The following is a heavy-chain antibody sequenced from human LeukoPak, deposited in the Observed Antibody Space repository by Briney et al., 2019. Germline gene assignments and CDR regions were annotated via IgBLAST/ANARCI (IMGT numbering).Heavy chain of an antibody. CDR3: ASELRNWFDP. CDR1: GFAFTDYA. D-gene: IGHD1-7*01. Sequence: GSLRLSCAASGFAFTDYARGWIRQPPGKGLEWIGSIYYSGSTYYNPSLKSRVTISVDTSKNQFSLKLSSVTAADTAVYYCASELRNWFDPWGQGTLVTVSS. J-gene: IGHJ5*02. CDR2: IYYSGST. V-gene: IGHV4-38-2*01.